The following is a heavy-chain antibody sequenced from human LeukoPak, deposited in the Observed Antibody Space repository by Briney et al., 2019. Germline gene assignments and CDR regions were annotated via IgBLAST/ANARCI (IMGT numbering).Heavy chain of an antibody. D-gene: IGHD3/OR15-3a*01. CDR1: GGSISSSSYY. CDR2: IYYSGST. CDR3: ARGGSMNFASGMDV. Sequence: SETLSLTCTVSGGSISSSSYYWGWIRQPPGKGLEWIGSIYYSGSTYYNPSLKSRVTISVDTSKNQFSLKLSSVTAADTAVYYCARGGSMNFASGMDVWGKGTTVTVSS. J-gene: IGHJ6*04. V-gene: IGHV4-39*01.